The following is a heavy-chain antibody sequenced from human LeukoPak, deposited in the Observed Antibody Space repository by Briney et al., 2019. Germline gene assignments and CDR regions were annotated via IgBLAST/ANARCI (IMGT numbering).Heavy chain of an antibody. J-gene: IGHJ4*02. V-gene: IGHV1-69*06. CDR1: GYTFTSYG. D-gene: IGHD4-11*01. CDR3: ARGHRVTTFLVPQIY. Sequence: SVKVSCKASGYTFTSYGISWVRQAPGQGLEWMGGIIPIFGTANYAQKFQGRVTITADKSTSTAYMELSSLRSEDTAVYYCARGHRVTTFLVPQIYWGQGTLVTVSS. CDR2: IIPIFGTA.